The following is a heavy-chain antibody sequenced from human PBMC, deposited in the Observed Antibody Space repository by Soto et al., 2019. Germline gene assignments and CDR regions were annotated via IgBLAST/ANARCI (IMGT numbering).Heavy chain of an antibody. Sequence: QVQLQQWGAGLLKPSETLSLTCAVYGGSFSNYYWSWIRQPPGKGLEWIGESNHSGSTNYSPSLKRRVTISVDTSKNQFSLKLSSVTAADTAVYYYAREGRYFDLWGRGTLVTVSS. CDR2: SNHSGST. CDR3: AREGRYFDL. V-gene: IGHV4-34*01. CDR1: GGSFSNYY. J-gene: IGHJ2*01.